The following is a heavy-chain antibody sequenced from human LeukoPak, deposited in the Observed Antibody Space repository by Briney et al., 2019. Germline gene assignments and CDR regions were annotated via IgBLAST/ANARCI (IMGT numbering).Heavy chain of an antibody. D-gene: IGHD4-11*01. V-gene: IGHV1-2*02. CDR1: GYTFTGYY. J-gene: IGHJ5*02. CDR2: INPNSGGT. CDR3: ARLRLHRWGFDP. Sequence: ASVKVSCKASGYTFTGYYMHWVRHAPGQGLEWMGWINPNSGGTNYAQKFQGRVTMTRDTSISTAYMELRRLRSDDTAVYYCARLRLHRWGFDPWSQGTLVTVSS.